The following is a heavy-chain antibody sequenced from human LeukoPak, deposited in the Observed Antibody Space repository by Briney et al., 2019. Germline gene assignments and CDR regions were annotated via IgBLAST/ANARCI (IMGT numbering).Heavy chain of an antibody. V-gene: IGHV1-2*02. D-gene: IGHD3-10*01. CDR3: AREASGSYYSFFLDY. J-gene: IGHJ4*02. CDR1: GYTFTGDY. Sequence: ASVKISCKASGYTFTGDYVHWVRRAPGQGLEWMAWINPNNGDTNSAQKFQGRVTITRDTSISTVYMELSRLTSDDTAVYYCAREASGSYYSFFLDYWGQGTLVAVSS. CDR2: INPNNGDT.